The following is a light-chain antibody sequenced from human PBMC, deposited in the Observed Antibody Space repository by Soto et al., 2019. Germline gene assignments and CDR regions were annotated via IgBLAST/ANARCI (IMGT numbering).Light chain of an antibody. J-gene: IGKJ1*01. CDR1: QSLKRTF. Sequence: IVMTQSPATLSVSPGESATLSCRASQSLKRTFLAWYQHKPGQSPRLLISGVSSRAAGVPDRFSGSGSGTDFTLTISRLEPQDSAVYFCQQYDHSPRTLGQGTKVDLK. V-gene: IGKV3-20*01. CDR2: GVS. CDR3: QQYDHSPRT.